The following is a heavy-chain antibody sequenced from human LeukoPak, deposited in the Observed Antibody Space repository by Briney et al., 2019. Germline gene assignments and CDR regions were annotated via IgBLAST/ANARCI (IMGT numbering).Heavy chain of an antibody. D-gene: IGHD7-27*01. CDR1: GYTFTGYY. J-gene: IGHJ3*02. Sequence: ASVKVSCKASGYTFTGYYMHWVRQAPGQGLEWMGWINPNSGGTNYAQKFQGRVTMTRDTSISTAYMELSRLRSDDTAVYYCARSNWGTFDAFDIWGQGTMVTVSS. V-gene: IGHV1-2*02. CDR2: INPNSGGT. CDR3: ARSNWGTFDAFDI.